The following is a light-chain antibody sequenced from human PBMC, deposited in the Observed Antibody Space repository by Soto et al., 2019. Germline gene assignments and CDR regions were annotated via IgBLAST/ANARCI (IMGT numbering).Light chain of an antibody. CDR3: QQRSSRPPMYT. CDR1: QSVSSY. J-gene: IGKJ2*01. V-gene: IGKV3-11*01. Sequence: EIVFTQSPATLSLSPGEGATLSCRASQSVSSYLVWYQQKPGQAPRLLIYDASKRATGIPARFSGSGSGTDFTLTISSLEPEDFAVYYCQQRSSRPPMYTFGQGTKVDIK. CDR2: DAS.